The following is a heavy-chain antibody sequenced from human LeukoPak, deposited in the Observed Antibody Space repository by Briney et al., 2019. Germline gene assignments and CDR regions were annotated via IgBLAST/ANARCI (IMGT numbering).Heavy chain of an antibody. J-gene: IGHJ4*02. CDR2: IYYSGST. D-gene: IGHD2-21*01. V-gene: IGHV4-34*01. CDR3: ARHSYCGGDCYSFGPYYFDY. CDR1: GGSFSGYY. Sequence: SETLSLTCAVYGGSFSGYYWSWIRQPPGKGLEWIGSIYYSGSTYYNPSLKSRVTISVDTSKNQFSLKLSSVTAADTAVYYCARHSYCGGDCYSFGPYYFDYWGQGTLVTVSS.